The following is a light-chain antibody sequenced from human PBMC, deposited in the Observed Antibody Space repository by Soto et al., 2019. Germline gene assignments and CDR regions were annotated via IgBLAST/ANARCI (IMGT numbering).Light chain of an antibody. J-gene: IGLJ2*01. V-gene: IGLV7-43*01. CDR3: LLYYGGPQLV. CDR2: STT. Sequence: QTVVTQEPSLTVSPGGTVTLTCASSTGAVTSGYYANWFQQNPGQAPRHLIYSTTNKHSWTPARFSGSLLGGKAALTLSGVQPEDEAEYYCLLYYGGPQLVFGGGTKLTVL. CDR1: TGAVTSGYY.